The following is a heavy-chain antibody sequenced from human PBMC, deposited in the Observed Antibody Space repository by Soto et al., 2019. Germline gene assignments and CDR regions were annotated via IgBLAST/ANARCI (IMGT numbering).Heavy chain of an antibody. D-gene: IGHD6-19*01. CDR2: IYYSGST. CDR1: GGSISSGGYY. J-gene: IGHJ4*02. V-gene: IGHV4-31*03. CDR3: ARIAVAGTIDY. Sequence: PSETLSLTCTVSGGSISSGGYYWSWIRQHPGKGLEWIGYIYYSGSTYYNPSLKCRVTILVDTSKNQFSLKLSSVIAADTAVYYCARIAVAGTIDYWGQGTLVTVSS.